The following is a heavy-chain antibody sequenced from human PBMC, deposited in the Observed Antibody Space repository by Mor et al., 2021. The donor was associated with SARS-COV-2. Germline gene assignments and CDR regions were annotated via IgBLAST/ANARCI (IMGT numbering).Heavy chain of an antibody. Sequence: RSDYADSVKGRFIISRDDSKNTLYLQMSSLREEDTAVYYCVPQWLDFDYWGQGTLVTVSS. CDR2: RS. D-gene: IGHD6-19*01. J-gene: IGHJ4*02. CDR3: VPQWLDFDY. V-gene: IGHV3-64D*06.